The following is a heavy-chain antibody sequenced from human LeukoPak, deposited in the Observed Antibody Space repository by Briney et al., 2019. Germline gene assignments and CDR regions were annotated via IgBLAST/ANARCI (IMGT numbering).Heavy chain of an antibody. CDR2: MNPNSGNT. CDR1: GYTFTSYD. D-gene: IGHD5-12*01. CDR3: ARGGVATIDYYYYMDV. Sequence: GASVKASCKASGYTFTSYDINWVRQATGQGLEWMGWMNPNSGNTGYAQKFQGRVTMTRNTSISTAYMELSSLRSEDTAVYYCARGGVATIDYYYYMDVWGKGTTVTVSS. J-gene: IGHJ6*03. V-gene: IGHV1-8*01.